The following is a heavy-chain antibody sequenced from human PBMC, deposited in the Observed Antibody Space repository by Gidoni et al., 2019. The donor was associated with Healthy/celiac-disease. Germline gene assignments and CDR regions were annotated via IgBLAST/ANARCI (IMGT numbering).Heavy chain of an antibody. CDR3: ARFGYSGYAMRDY. CDR1: GGSISSGSYY. CDR2: IYTSGST. V-gene: IGHV4-61*02. D-gene: IGHD5-12*01. J-gene: IGHJ4*02. Sequence: QVQLQESGPGLVKPSQTLSLTCTVSGGSISSGSYYWSWIRQPAGKGLEWIGRIYTSGSTNYNPSLKSRVTISVDTSKNQFSLKLSSVTAADTAVYYCARFGYSGYAMRDYWGQGTLVTVSS.